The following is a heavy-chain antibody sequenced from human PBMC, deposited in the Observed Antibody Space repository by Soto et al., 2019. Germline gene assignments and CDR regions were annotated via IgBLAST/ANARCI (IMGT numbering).Heavy chain of an antibody. D-gene: IGHD2-21*01. Sequence: QAQLMQSGAEVRKPGTSVKVSCETSGYNFRGYYVHWVRQAPGHGLQWLGRIDPNSGDTDYAQTFQGRIAATRDTSLASGYMDLISLTSHATAVYFWARAPQALMSTYFDFWGQGTPVVVSS. CDR1: GYNFRGYY. CDR3: ARAPQALMSTYFDF. V-gene: IGHV1-2*06. CDR2: IDPNSGDT. J-gene: IGHJ4*02.